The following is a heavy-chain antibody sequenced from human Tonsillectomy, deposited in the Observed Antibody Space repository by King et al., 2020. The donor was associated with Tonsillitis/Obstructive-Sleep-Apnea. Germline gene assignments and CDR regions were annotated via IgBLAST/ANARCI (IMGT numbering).Heavy chain of an antibody. J-gene: IGHJ4*02. CDR3: ARHVRTYSYGSVDY. CDR2: ICYSGST. D-gene: IGHD5-18*01. Sequence: QLQESGPGLVKPSETLSLTCTVSGGSISSSSYYWGWIRQPPGKGLEWIGSICYSGSTYYNPSLKSRVTISVDTSKNQFSLKLSSVTAADTAVYYCARHVRTYSYGSVDYWGQGTLVTVSS. V-gene: IGHV4-39*01. CDR1: GGSISSSSYY.